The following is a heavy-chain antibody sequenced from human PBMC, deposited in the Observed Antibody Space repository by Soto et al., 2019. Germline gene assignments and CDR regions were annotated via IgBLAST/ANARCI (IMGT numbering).Heavy chain of an antibody. CDR2: ISSSSSYI. CDR3: ARDLRSLGVY. V-gene: IGHV3-21*01. CDR1: GFTFSSYS. Sequence: GGSLRLSCAASGFTFSSYSMNWVRQAPGKGLEWVSSISSSSSYIYYADSVNGRFTISRDNAKNSLYLQMNSLRAEDTAVYYCARDLRSLGVYWGQGTLVTVSS. J-gene: IGHJ4*02. D-gene: IGHD3-3*01.